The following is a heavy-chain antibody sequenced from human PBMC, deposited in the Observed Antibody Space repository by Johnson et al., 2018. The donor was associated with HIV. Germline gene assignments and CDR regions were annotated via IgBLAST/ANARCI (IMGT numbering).Heavy chain of an antibody. Sequence: VRLVETGGDLIQPGGSLRLSCAASGFTVSSNYMTWVRQAPGKGLEWVSVIYSGGSTYYADSVKGRFTISRDNSKNTLYLQMNSLRAEDTAVYYCARQLGYYYDSSGYYAEPDDAFDIWGQGTMVTVSS. CDR1: GFTVSSNY. D-gene: IGHD3-22*01. CDR3: ARQLGYYYDSSGYYAEPDDAFDI. V-gene: IGHV3-53*02. J-gene: IGHJ3*02. CDR2: IYSGGST.